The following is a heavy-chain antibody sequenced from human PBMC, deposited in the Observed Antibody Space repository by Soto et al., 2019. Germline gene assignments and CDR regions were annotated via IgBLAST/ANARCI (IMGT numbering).Heavy chain of an antibody. V-gene: IGHV6-1*01. Sequence: PSQTLSLTCAISGDSVSSNSAAWNWIRQSPSRGLEWLGRTYYRSKWYNDYAVSVKSRITINPDTSKNQFSLQLNSVTPEDTAVYYCARSLGYCSGGSCYSGYYGMDVWGQGTTVTVSS. J-gene: IGHJ6*02. CDR3: ARSLGYCSGGSCYSGYYGMDV. CDR1: GDSVSSNSAA. D-gene: IGHD2-15*01. CDR2: TYYRSKWYN.